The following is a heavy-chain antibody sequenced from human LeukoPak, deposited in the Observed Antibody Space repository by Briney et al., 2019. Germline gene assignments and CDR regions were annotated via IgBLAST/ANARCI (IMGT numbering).Heavy chain of an antibody. CDR1: GGTFSSYA. Sequence: SVKVSCKASGGTFSSYAISWVRQAPGQGLEWMGGIIPIFGTANYAQKFQGRVTMTRDTSTSTVYMELSSLRSEDTAVYYCARGDAAAGTAFDYRGQGTLVTVSS. V-gene: IGHV1-69*05. J-gene: IGHJ4*02. D-gene: IGHD6-13*01. CDR2: IIPIFGTA. CDR3: ARGDAAAGTAFDY.